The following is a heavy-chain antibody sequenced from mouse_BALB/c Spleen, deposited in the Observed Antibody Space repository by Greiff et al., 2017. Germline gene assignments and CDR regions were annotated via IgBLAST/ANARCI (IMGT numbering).Heavy chain of an antibody. V-gene: IGHV5-6-3*01. J-gene: IGHJ2*01. CDR2: INSNGGST. CDR1: GFTFSSYG. D-gene: IGHD2-2*01. CDR3: ARGGGYDDY. Sequence: EVMLVESGGGLVQPGGSLKLSCAASGFTFSSYGMSWVRQTPDKRLELVATINSNGGSTYYPDSVKGRFTISRDNAKNTLYLQMSSLKSEDTAMYYCARGGGYDDYWGQGTTLTVSS.